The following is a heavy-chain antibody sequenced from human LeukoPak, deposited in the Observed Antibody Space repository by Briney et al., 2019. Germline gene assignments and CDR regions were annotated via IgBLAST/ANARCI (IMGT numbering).Heavy chain of an antibody. V-gene: IGHV3-30*04. Sequence: GGSLRLSCAASGFTFSSYAMHWVRQAPGKALEWVAVISYDGSNKYYADSVKGRFTISRDNSKNTLYLQMNSLRAEDTAVYYCAKGIGYSDKTPGYWGQGTLVTVSS. J-gene: IGHJ4*02. CDR2: ISYDGSNK. CDR1: GFTFSSYA. CDR3: AKGIGYSDKTPGY. D-gene: IGHD5-12*01.